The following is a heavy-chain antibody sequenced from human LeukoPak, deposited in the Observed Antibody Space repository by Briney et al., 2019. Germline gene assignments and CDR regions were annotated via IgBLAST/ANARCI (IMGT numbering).Heavy chain of an antibody. CDR3: AKDRGY. Sequence: GGSLRLSCAASGLTFSTYGLTWVRLVPGKGLEWGSGISGRGDTTYYADSVKGRFTISRDNSKSTLFLQMNSLRVEETAVYYCAKDRGYWGQGTLVTVSS. V-gene: IGHV3-23*01. CDR2: ISGRGDTT. CDR1: GLTFSTYG. J-gene: IGHJ4*02.